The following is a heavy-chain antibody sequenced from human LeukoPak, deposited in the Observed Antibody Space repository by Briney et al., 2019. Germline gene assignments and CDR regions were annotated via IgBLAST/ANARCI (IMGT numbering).Heavy chain of an antibody. Sequence: PGGSLRLSCAASGFTVSSNYTSWVRQAPGKGLEWVSSIYSGGSTYYADSVKGRFTISRDNSKNTVYLQMNSLRAEDTAVYFCARVRLDRSERNLDAFENWGQGTMVTVSS. CDR1: GFTVSSNY. D-gene: IGHD1-14*01. J-gene: IGHJ3*02. V-gene: IGHV3-53*01. CDR2: IYSGGST. CDR3: ARVRLDRSERNLDAFEN.